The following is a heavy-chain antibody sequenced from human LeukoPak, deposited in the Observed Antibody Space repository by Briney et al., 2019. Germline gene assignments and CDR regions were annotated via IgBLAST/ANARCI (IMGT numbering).Heavy chain of an antibody. J-gene: IGHJ4*02. CDR3: ARVPYSTGAFDY. V-gene: IGHV3-7*02. D-gene: IGHD6-19*01. CDR2: INQDGSEK. CDR1: GFTFTTYW. Sequence: PGGSLRLSCAASGFTFTTYWMSWLRQAPGKGLEWVANINQDGSEKYYVDSVEGRFTISRDNAKNSLYLQMNSLRDEDTALYYCARVPYSTGAFDYWGQGTLVTVSS.